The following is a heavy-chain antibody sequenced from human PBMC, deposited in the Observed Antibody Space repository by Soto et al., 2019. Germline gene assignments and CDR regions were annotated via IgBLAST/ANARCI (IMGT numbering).Heavy chain of an antibody. J-gene: IGHJ3*01. V-gene: IGHV3-48*04. CDR1: GFTFSSYS. Sequence: PGGSLRLSCAASGFTFSSYSMNWVRQAPGKGLEWVSCISSSGSTTGYADSVKGRFTISRDNAKNSLYLQMNSLRVEDTALYYCARDGGVVVAVDAFDVWGHGTMVTVSS. CDR3: ARDGGVVVAVDAFDV. CDR2: ISSSGSTT. D-gene: IGHD6-19*01.